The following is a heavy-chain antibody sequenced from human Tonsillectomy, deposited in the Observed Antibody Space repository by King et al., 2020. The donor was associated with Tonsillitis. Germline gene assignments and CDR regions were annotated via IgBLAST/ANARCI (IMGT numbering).Heavy chain of an antibody. CDR1: GFTFSSYG. J-gene: IGHJ4*02. Sequence: QLVQSGGGVVQPGRSLRLSCAASGFTFSSYGMHWVRQAPGKGLEWVAVISYDGSNKYYADSVKGRFTISRDNSKNTLYLQMNSLRAEDTAVYYCAKDGKNKNVRYLDWYGDFDYWGQGTLVTVSS. D-gene: IGHD3-9*01. CDR3: AKDGKNKNVRYLDWYGDFDY. CDR2: ISYDGSNK. V-gene: IGHV3-30*18.